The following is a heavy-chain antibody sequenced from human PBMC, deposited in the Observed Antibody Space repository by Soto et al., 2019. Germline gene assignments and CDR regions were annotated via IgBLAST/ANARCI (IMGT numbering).Heavy chain of an antibody. Sequence: ASLKISGEACGYSFTSYWIGWVRQMPGKGLEWMGIIHPGDSDTKYSPSFQGQVTISVDKSITTAYLQWSSLKASDTAVYYCARTPGPEVAASLEYYYFSGMDVWGQGTTVTGSS. D-gene: IGHD2-15*01. CDR1: GYSFTSYW. J-gene: IGHJ6*02. CDR2: IHPGDSDT. V-gene: IGHV5-51*01. CDR3: ARTPGPEVAASLEYYYFSGMDV.